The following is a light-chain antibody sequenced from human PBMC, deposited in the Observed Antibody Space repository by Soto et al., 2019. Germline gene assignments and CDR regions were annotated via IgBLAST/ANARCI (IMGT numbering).Light chain of an antibody. CDR2: EVT. CDR3: GSYTTSTTWV. V-gene: IGLV2-14*01. J-gene: IGLJ3*02. Sequence: QSVLTQPASVSGSPGQSITISCTGTSGDVGSYNYVSWYQLRPGKAPKVMIYEVTNRPSGASDRFSGSKSGNTASLTISGLQDEDEADYYCGSYTTSTTWVFGGGTQLTAL. CDR1: SGDVGSYNY.